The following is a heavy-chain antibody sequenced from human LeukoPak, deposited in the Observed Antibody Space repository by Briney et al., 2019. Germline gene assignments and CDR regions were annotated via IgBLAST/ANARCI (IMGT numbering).Heavy chain of an antibody. CDR1: GYTFNSYG. CDR2: ISAYNGNT. J-gene: IGHJ4*02. CDR3: ARDYRGIAVADYYFDY. V-gene: IGHV1-18*01. Sequence: ASVKVSCKASGYTFNSYGISWVRQAPGQGLEWMGWISAYNGNTKYAQKFQGRVTMTTDTSTSTAYMELKSLRSDDTAVYYCARDYRGIAVADYYFDYWGQGTLVTVSS. D-gene: IGHD6-19*01.